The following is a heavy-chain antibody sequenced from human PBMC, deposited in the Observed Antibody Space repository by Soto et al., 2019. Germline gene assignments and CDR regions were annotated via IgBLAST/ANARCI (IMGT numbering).Heavy chain of an antibody. D-gene: IGHD2-15*01. Sequence: SETLSLTCTVSGGSISSYYWSWIRQPPGKGLEWIGYIYYSGSTNYNPSLKSRVTISVDTSKNQFSLKLSSVTAADTAVYYCARGGVVVAATNYYYYMDVWGKGTTVTVSS. CDR2: IYYSGST. CDR3: ARGGVVVAATNYYYYMDV. CDR1: GGSISSYY. V-gene: IGHV4-59*01. J-gene: IGHJ6*03.